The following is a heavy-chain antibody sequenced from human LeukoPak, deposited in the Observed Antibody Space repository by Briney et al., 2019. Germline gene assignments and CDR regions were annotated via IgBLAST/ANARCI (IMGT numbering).Heavy chain of an antibody. CDR2: IYHSGST. V-gene: IGHV4-30-2*01. CDR3: ARSPTYYYDSSGPKDAFDI. CDR1: GGSISSGGYS. Sequence: SQTLSLTCAVSGGSISSGGYSWSWIRQPPGKGLEWIGYIYHSGSTYYNPSLKSRVTISVDRSKNQFSLKLSSVTAADTAVYYCARSPTYYYDSSGPKDAFDIWGQGTMVTVSS. J-gene: IGHJ3*02. D-gene: IGHD3-22*01.